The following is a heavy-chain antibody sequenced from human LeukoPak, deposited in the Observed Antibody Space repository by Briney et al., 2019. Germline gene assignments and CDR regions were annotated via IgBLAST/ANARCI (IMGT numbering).Heavy chain of an antibody. CDR1: GGTFSSYA. J-gene: IGHJ4*02. D-gene: IGHD6-19*01. CDR3: VTGDSSGWYYFDY. CDR2: IIPIFGTA. Sequence: SVKVSCKASGGTFSSYAISWVRQAPGQGLEWMGRIIPIFGTANYAQKFQGRVTITTDESTSTAYMELSSLRSEDTAVYYCVTGDSSGWYYFDYWGQGTLVTVSS. V-gene: IGHV1-69*05.